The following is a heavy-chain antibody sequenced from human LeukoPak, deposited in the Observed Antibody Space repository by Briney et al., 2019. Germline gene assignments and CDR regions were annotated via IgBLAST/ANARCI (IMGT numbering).Heavy chain of an antibody. D-gene: IGHD5-18*01. J-gene: IGHJ4*02. CDR1: GDSISSSSYS. V-gene: IGHV4-39*07. CDR3: ARAPPGDSHDY. Sequence: SETLSPTCTVSGDSISSSSYSWGWIRQPPGKGLEWIGSIYSGDTYYNPSLRSRVTLSVDASKNQFSLRLYSVTAADTAVYYCARAPPGDSHDYWGQGTLVTVSS. CDR2: IYSGDT.